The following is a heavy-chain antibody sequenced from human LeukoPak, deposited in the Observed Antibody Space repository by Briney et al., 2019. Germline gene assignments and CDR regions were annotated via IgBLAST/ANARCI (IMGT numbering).Heavy chain of an antibody. V-gene: IGHV3-15*01. CDR1: GFTFSNAW. CDR3: TTVQYYYAAGSYYRGIFDY. CDR2: IKSKTDGGTT. D-gene: IGHD3-10*01. J-gene: IGHJ4*02. Sequence: GGSLGLSCAASGFTFSNAWMIWVRQAPGKGLEWVGRIKSKTDGGTTDYAAPVKGRFTISRDDSKNTLYLQMNSLKTEDTAVYYCTTVQYYYAAGSYYRGIFDYWGQGTLATVSS.